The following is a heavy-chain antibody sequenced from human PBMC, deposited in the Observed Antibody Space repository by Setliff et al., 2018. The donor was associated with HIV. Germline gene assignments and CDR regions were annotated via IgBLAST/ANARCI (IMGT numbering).Heavy chain of an antibody. V-gene: IGHV1-18*01. CDR3: ARGVTRDSIGYYRDEYFQH. J-gene: IGHJ1*01. D-gene: IGHD3-22*01. Sequence: GASVKVSCKASGYSFNEYGISWVRQAPGQGLEWMGWISPYNGDTRYAQKVQGRVTLTTDTSTNTGYMELRTLRSDDTAVYYCARGVTRDSIGYYRDEYFQHWGQGTLVTV. CDR1: GYSFNEYG. CDR2: ISPYNGDT.